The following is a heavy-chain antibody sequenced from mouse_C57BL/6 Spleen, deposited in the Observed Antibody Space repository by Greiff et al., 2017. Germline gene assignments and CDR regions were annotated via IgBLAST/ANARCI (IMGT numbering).Heavy chain of an antibody. CDR2: IYPGSGNT. J-gene: IGHJ4*01. Sequence: QVQLQQSGAELVRPGASVKLSCKASGYTFTDYYINWVKQRPGQGLEWIARIYPGSGNTYYNEKFKGKATLTAEKSSSTAYMQLSSLTSEDSAVYFCARQVATDAMDYWGQGTSVTVSS. V-gene: IGHV1-76*01. CDR1: GYTFTDYY. CDR3: ARQVATDAMDY. D-gene: IGHD1-1*01.